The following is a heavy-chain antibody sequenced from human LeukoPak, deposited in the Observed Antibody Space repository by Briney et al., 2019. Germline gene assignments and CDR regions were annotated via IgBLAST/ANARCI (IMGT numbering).Heavy chain of an antibody. J-gene: IGHJ6*03. Sequence: PSETLSLTCTVSGGSISSYYWSWIRQPPGKGLEWIGYIYYSGSTNYNPSLKSRVTISVDTSKNQFSLKLSSVTAADTAVYYCARTIAVPSYYYYMDVWGKGTTVTVSS. CDR2: IYYSGST. CDR3: ARTIAVPSYYYYMDV. CDR1: GGSISSYY. D-gene: IGHD6-19*01. V-gene: IGHV4-59*01.